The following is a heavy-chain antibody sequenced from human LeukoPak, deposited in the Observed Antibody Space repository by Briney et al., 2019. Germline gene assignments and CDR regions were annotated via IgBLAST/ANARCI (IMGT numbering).Heavy chain of an antibody. Sequence: SETLSLTCTVSGGSISSYYWSWIRQPPGKGLEWIGYIYYSGSTNYNPSLKSRVTISVDTSKNQFSLKLSSVTAADTAVYYCARSEVLWFGEPVVWFDPWGQGTLVTVSS. D-gene: IGHD3-10*01. CDR1: GGSISSYY. J-gene: IGHJ5*02. CDR2: IYYSGST. CDR3: ARSEVLWFGEPVVWFDP. V-gene: IGHV4-59*08.